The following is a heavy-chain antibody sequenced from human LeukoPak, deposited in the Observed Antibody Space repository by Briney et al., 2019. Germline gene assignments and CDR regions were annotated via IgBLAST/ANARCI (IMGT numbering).Heavy chain of an antibody. CDR2: ISWNSGSI. Sequence: PGRSLRLSCAASGFTLDDYAMHWVRQAPGKGLEWVSGISWNSGSIGYADSVKGRFTISRDNAKNSLYLQMNSLRAEHTAVYYCARAYDLGSPFDYWGQGTLVTVSS. CDR1: GFTLDDYA. J-gene: IGHJ4*02. V-gene: IGHV3-9*01. D-gene: IGHD3-10*01. CDR3: ARAYDLGSPFDY.